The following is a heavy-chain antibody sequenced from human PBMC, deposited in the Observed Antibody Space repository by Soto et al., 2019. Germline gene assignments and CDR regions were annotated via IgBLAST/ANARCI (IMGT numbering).Heavy chain of an antibody. V-gene: IGHV3-74*01. J-gene: IGHJ6*02. D-gene: IGHD6-19*01. Sequence: GGSLRLSCAASGFTFSSYWMHWVRQAPGKGLVWVSRINSDGSSTSYADSVKGRFTISRDNAKNMLYLQMNSLRAEDTAVYYCARDLGIAVAGRDVFHYYGMDVWGQGTTVTVSS. CDR2: INSDGSST. CDR3: ARDLGIAVAGRDVFHYYGMDV. CDR1: GFTFSSYW.